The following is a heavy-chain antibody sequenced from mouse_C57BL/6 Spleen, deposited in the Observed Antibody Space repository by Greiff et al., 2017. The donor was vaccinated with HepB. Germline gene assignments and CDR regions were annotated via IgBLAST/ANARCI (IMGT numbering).Heavy chain of an antibody. Sequence: QVQLKQPGAELVKPGASVKMSCKASGYTFTSYWITWVKQRPGQGLEWIGDIYPGSGSTNYNEKFKSKATLTVDTSSSTAYMQLSSLTSEDSAVYYCARVIRASSGYGDAMDYWGQGTSVTVSS. CDR1: GYTFTSYW. D-gene: IGHD3-2*02. CDR2: IYPGSGST. CDR3: ARVIRASSGYGDAMDY. V-gene: IGHV1-55*01. J-gene: IGHJ4*01.